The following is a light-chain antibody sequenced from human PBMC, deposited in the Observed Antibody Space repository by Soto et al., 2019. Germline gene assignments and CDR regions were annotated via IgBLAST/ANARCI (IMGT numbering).Light chain of an antibody. V-gene: IGKV1-27*01. J-gene: IGKJ4*01. CDR3: QKYNDAPFT. Sequence: DIPMTQSPSSLSASVGDRVTITCRASQDIRNYLAWYQQKPGKVPKLLIYTTYNLESGVPSRFSGSRSGTDFTLTISSLQPEDAASYYCQKYNDAPFTFGGGTKVEIK. CDR1: QDIRNY. CDR2: TTY.